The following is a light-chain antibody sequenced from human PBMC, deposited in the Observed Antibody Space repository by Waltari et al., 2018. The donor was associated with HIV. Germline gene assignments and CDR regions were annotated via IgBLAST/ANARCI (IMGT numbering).Light chain of an antibody. J-gene: IGLJ3*02. CDR3: QVWDSRSDHWV. V-gene: IGLV3-21*04. CDR2: YNS. CDR1: NIGSKS. Sequence: SYVLTQPPSVSVAPGKTARITWWGNNIGSKSVHWCQQKPGQAPVLVIFYNSDRPSGIPERFSASNSGNTATLTISSVEAGDEADYYCQVWDSRSDHWVFGGGTKLTVL.